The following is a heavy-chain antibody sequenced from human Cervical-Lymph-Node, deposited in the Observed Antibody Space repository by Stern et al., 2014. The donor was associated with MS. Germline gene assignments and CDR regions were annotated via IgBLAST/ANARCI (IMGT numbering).Heavy chain of an antibody. V-gene: IGHV3-48*01. J-gene: IGHJ6*02. CDR2: ISGSSDTI. D-gene: IGHD6-13*01. CDR3: ARRAALDV. CDR1: GFTFTIYS. Sequence: EVQLVESGGGLVQPGGSLRLSCAASGFTFTIYSMNWVRQAPGKGLEWVSYISGSSDTIYYADSVKGRFIISRDNAKNSLYLQMNSLRAEDTAVYYCARRAALDVWGQGTTVTVSS.